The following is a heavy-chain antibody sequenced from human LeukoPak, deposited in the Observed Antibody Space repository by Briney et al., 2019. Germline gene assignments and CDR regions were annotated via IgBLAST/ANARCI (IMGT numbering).Heavy chain of an antibody. CDR1: GFTFSSYA. CDR2: ISGRGDST. CDR3: ARGGSYYDILTGNYYYSYMDV. J-gene: IGHJ6*03. Sequence: GGSLRLSCAASGFTFSSYAMNWVRQAPGKGLECVSAISGRGDSTYYTDSVKGRFTISRDNSKNILYLQMNSLRAEDTAVYYCARGGSYYDILTGNYYYSYMDVWGKGTTVTVSS. D-gene: IGHD3-9*01. V-gene: IGHV3-23*01.